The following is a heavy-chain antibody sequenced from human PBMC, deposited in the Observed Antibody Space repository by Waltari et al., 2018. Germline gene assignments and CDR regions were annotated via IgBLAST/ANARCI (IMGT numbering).Heavy chain of an antibody. V-gene: IGHV1-58*01. Sequence: QMQLVQSGPEVKKPGTSVKVSCKASGFTFTSSAVQWVRQARGQRLEWIGWIVVGSGNTNYAQKFQERVTINRDMSTSTAYMERSSLRSEDTAVYYCAADVGGRGSYYYYYGMDVWGQGTTVTVSS. CDR1: GFTFTSSA. D-gene: IGHD1-26*01. CDR3: AADVGGRGSYYYYYGMDV. J-gene: IGHJ6*02. CDR2: IVVGSGNT.